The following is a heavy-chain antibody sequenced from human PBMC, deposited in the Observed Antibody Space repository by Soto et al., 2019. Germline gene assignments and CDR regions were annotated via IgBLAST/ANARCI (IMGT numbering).Heavy chain of an antibody. Sequence: TSETLSLTCNVSGGSISSYYWSWIRQPPGKGLEWIGYIYYTGNTDYNPSLKSRVTMSVDTSKNQFSLNLSSVTAADTAVYYCARGRGVTMVRGVGYFDYWGQGTLVTVSS. CDR1: GGSISSYY. V-gene: IGHV4-59*01. J-gene: IGHJ4*02. CDR2: IYYTGNT. CDR3: ARGRGVTMVRGVGYFDY. D-gene: IGHD3-10*01.